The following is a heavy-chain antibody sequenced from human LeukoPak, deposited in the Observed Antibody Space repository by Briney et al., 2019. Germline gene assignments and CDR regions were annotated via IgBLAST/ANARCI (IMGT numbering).Heavy chain of an antibody. J-gene: IGHJ4*02. Sequence: PSETLSLTCTVSGGSISSSSYYWGWVRQPPGKGLEWIGSIYYSGSTYYNPSLKSRVTISVDTSKNQFSLKLSSVTAADTAVYYCARDTRVHYYDSSGPVDYWGQGTLVTVSS. D-gene: IGHD3-22*01. CDR3: ARDTRVHYYDSSGPVDY. CDR1: GGSISSSSYY. V-gene: IGHV4-39*07. CDR2: IYYSGST.